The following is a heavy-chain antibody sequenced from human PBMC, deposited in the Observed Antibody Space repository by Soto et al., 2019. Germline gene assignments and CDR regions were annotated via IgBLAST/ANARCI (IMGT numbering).Heavy chain of an antibody. CDR1: GGTFSTFG. D-gene: IGHD4-17*01. CDR2: IIPFFGTA. CDR3: AKSAPMDAGDKYYYDF. J-gene: IGHJ4*02. Sequence: SVKVSCKASGGTFSTFGMSWVRQARGQGLEWMGGIIPFFGTARYSQKFEDRITITADESTNTVYMDLRSLTSEDTAIYYCAKSAPMDAGDKYYYDFWGQGALVTVSS. V-gene: IGHV1-69*13.